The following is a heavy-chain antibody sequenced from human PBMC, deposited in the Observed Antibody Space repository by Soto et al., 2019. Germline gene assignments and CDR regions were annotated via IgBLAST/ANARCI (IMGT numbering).Heavy chain of an antibody. CDR2: IYTSGST. D-gene: IGHD3-22*01. J-gene: IGHJ4*02. CDR3: AGYYYDSSGLPIFDY. Sequence: ETLSLSCPVSGVSISSYYWSWIRQPAGKGLEWIGRIYTSGSTNYNPSLKSRVTMSVDTSKNQFSLKLSSVTAADTAVYYCAGYYYDSSGLPIFDYWGQGTMVTVPS. V-gene: IGHV4-4*07. CDR1: GVSISSYY.